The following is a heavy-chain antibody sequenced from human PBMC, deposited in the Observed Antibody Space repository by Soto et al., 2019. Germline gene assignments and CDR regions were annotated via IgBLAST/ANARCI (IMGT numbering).Heavy chain of an antibody. CDR2: IKQDGSEK. CDR1: GFTFSRYW. CDR3: ERKLGTYYDYVWGSSSFDI. Sequence: GGSLRLSCAASGFTFSRYWMSWVRQAPGKGLEWGANIKQDGSEKYYVDSVKGRFTISRDNAKNSLYLQMNSLRAEDTAVYYCERKLGTYYDYVWGSSSFDIWGQGTMVTVSS. D-gene: IGHD3-16*01. J-gene: IGHJ3*02. V-gene: IGHV3-7*03.